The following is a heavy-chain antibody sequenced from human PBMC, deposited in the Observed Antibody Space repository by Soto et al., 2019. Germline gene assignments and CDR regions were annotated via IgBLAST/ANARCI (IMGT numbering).Heavy chain of an antibody. V-gene: IGHV4-4*07. CDR1: GGSIIGYY. CDR3: ARMRAAGTFDY. J-gene: IGHJ4*02. CDR2: IYSDGST. D-gene: IGHD6-13*01. Sequence: LSLTCTVSGGSIIGYYWSCIRQPAGKGLEWIGRIYSDGSTNYNPSLKSRVTMSVDTSKNQFSLKLTSMTAADTAMYYCARMRAAGTFDYWGQGTLVTAPQ.